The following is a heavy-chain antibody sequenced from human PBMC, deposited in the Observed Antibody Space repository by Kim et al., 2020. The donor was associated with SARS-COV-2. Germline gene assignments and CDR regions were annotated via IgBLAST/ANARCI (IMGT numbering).Heavy chain of an antibody. CDR2: FDPEDGET. Sequence: ASVKVSCKVSGYTLTELSMHWVRQAPGKGLEWMGGFDPEDGETIYAQKFQGRVTMTEDTSTDTAYMELSGLRSEDTAVYYCATGYVLRFLEWFTHWGQGTLVTVSS. D-gene: IGHD3-3*01. CDR1: GYTLTELS. V-gene: IGHV1-24*01. J-gene: IGHJ5*02. CDR3: ATGYVLRFLEWFTH.